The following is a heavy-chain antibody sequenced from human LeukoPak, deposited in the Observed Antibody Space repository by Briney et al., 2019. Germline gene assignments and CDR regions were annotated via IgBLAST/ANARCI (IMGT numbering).Heavy chain of an antibody. J-gene: IGHJ4*02. Sequence: GSLRLSCAASGFTFSGSAMHWVRQASGKGLEWVGRIRSKANSYATAYAASVKGRFTISRDDSKNTAYLQMNSLKTEDTAVYYCTGSDSSGYSSNDYWGQGTLVTVSS. D-gene: IGHD3-22*01. V-gene: IGHV3-73*01. CDR1: GFTFSGSA. CDR2: IRSKANSYAT. CDR3: TGSDSSGYSSNDY.